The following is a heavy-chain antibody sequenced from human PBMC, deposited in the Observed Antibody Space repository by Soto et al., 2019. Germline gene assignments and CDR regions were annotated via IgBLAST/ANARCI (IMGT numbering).Heavy chain of an antibody. J-gene: IGHJ6*02. CDR3: TRHSIVLVPAAGRYYYGMDV. Sequence: GXSLNISCKGSGYSFTSYWLSWVRQIPVKGLEWMGRIDPSDSYTNYSPSFQGHVTISADKSISTAYLQWSSLKASDTAMYYCTRHSIVLVPAAGRYYYGMDVWGQGTTVTVSS. V-gene: IGHV5-10-1*01. CDR1: GYSFTSYW. D-gene: IGHD2-2*01. CDR2: IDPSDSYT.